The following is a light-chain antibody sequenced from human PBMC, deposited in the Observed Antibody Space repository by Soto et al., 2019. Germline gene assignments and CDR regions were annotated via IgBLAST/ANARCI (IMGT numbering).Light chain of an antibody. Sequence: EIVLTQSPGTLSLSPGERATLSCRASQSVSSSYLAWYQQKPGQAPRQLIYGASSRATGIPDRFSGSGSGKDFNLNITRLETEDFAVYYCQHYRTSFGGGTRVEIK. V-gene: IGKV3-20*01. CDR1: QSVSSSY. CDR3: QHYRTS. CDR2: GAS. J-gene: IGKJ4*01.